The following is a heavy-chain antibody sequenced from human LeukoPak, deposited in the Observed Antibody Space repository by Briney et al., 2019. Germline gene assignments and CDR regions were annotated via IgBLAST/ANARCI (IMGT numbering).Heavy chain of an antibody. CDR1: EFSVGSNY. Sequence: GGSLRLSCAASEFSVGSNYMSWVRQAPGKGLEWVSGISYGSDTIGYVDSVKGRFTISRDNAKNSLYLQMNSLRTDDTALYYCAKDRGGSSQLGDAFDVWGQGTMVSVSS. D-gene: IGHD2-15*01. CDR2: ISYGSDTI. V-gene: IGHV3-9*01. J-gene: IGHJ3*01. CDR3: AKDRGGSSQLGDAFDV.